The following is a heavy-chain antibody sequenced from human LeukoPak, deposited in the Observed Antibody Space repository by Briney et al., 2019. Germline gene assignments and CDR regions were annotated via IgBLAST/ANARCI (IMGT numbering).Heavy chain of an antibody. CDR1: GDSVSSNSAA. D-gene: IGHD3-9*01. V-gene: IGHV6-1*01. CDR3: AREPRTYDILTGYTPDWFDP. Sequence: SQTLSLTCAISGDSVSSNSAAWNWIRQSPSRGLEWLGRTYYRSKWYNDYAVSVKSRIIINPDTSKNQFSLQLNSVAPEDTAVYYCAREPRTYDILTGYTPDWFDPWGQGTLVTVSS. CDR2: TYYRSKWYN. J-gene: IGHJ5*02.